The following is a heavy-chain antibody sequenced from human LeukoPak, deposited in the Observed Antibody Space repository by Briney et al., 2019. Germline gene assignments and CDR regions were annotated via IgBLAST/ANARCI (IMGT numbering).Heavy chain of an antibody. CDR3: ARDTDYYDSSGYSPIYDY. D-gene: IGHD3-22*01. J-gene: IGHJ4*02. Sequence: GGSRRLSCAASGFTFSSYWMHWVRQAPGKGLVWVSRINSDGSSTSYADSVKGRFTISRDNAKNTLYLQMNSLRAEDTAVYYCARDTDYYDSSGYSPIYDYWGQGTLVTVSS. CDR1: GFTFSSYW. V-gene: IGHV3-74*01. CDR2: INSDGSST.